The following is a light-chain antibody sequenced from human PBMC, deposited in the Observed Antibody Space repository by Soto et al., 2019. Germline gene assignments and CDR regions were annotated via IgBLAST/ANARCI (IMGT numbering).Light chain of an antibody. CDR2: WAS. J-gene: IGKJ1*01. CDR3: QQYLHTPRT. Sequence: DAVMTQSPDSLAASLGARATMRCKSSQGLLYSLDNKSYLAWYQQKPGQPPKLLIYWASTRASGVSDRFSGSGSGTDFTLTINSLQAEDVAVYYCQQYLHTPRTFGQGTKVEIK. CDR1: QGLLYSLDNKSY. V-gene: IGKV4-1*01.